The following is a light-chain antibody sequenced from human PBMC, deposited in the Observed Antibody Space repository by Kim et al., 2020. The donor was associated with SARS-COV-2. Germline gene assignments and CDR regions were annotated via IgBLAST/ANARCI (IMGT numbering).Light chain of an antibody. V-gene: IGLV3-21*04. Sequence: PGKTAQINCGGNSIGSKSGHWYQQKPGQAPVLVISYDSDRPSGIPERFSGSNSGNTATLTINRVETEDEADYYCQVWDSSSDHRVVFGGGTKLTVL. CDR1: SIGSKS. CDR3: QVWDSSSDHRVV. J-gene: IGLJ2*01. CDR2: YDS.